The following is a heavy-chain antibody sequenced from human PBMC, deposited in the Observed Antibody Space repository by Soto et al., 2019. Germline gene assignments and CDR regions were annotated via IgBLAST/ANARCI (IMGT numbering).Heavy chain of an antibody. V-gene: IGHV3-23*01. D-gene: IGHD6-6*01. CDR2: ISSSGGST. J-gene: IGHJ3*02. CDR1: GFSFNTYA. CDR3: ARALLEYSSSSEIGAFDI. Sequence: EVQLLESGGGLVQPGGSLRLSCAASGFSFNTYAMSWVRQAPGKGLEWVSAISSSGGSTYYADSVKGRFTISRDNSKNTLYLQMNSLSDEDTAVYYCARALLEYSSSSEIGAFDIWGQGTMVTVSS.